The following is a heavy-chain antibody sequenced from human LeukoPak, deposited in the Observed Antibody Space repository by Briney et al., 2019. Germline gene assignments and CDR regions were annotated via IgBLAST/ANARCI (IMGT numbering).Heavy chain of an antibody. Sequence: GGTLRLSCADSGFTFDAFGMTWVRQAPGKWLHWVSAVRGDAGSPGYADSVKGRFSISRDNANNSLYLQMNSLRVEDTALYYCARVWAWGSGNYFDNWGQGTLVTVSS. V-gene: IGHV3-20*04. CDR3: ARVWAWGSGNYFDN. CDR1: GFTFDAFG. CDR2: VRGDAGSP. J-gene: IGHJ4*02. D-gene: IGHD7-27*01.